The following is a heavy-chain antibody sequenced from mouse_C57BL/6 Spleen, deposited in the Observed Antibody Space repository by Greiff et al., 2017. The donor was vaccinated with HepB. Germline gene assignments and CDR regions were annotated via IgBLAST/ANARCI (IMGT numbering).Heavy chain of an antibody. D-gene: IGHD2-4*01. J-gene: IGHJ1*03. Sequence: QVQLQQPGAELVKPGASVKLSCKASGYTFTSYWMHWVKQRPGQGLEWIGMIHPNSGSTNYNEKFKSKATLTVAKSSSTAYMQLGSLSSEDSAVYYGARREGDYDWYFDVWGTGTTVTVSS. CDR1: GYTFTSYW. V-gene: IGHV1-64*01. CDR3: ARREGDYDWYFDV. CDR2: IHPNSGST.